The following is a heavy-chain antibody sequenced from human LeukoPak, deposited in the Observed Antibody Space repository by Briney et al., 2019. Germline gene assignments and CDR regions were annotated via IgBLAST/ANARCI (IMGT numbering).Heavy chain of an antibody. CDR3: ARGFGEFS. J-gene: IGHJ5*02. V-gene: IGHV3-7*04. CDR1: GGSISSSNW. D-gene: IGHD3-10*01. Sequence: TSETLSLTCAVSGGSISSSNWWSWVRQAPGKGLEWVANIKQDGSEKNYVDSVKGRFTISRDNAKNSLYLQMNSLRAEDTAAYYCARGFGEFSWGQGTLVTVSS. CDR2: IKQDGSEK.